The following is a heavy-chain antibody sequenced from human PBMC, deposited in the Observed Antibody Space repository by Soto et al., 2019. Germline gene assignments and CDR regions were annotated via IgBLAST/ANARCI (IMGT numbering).Heavy chain of an antibody. Sequence: PMRLSCPVSEFTFTSYGLHRVRQAPGKGLEWVAVISYDGSNKYYADSVKGRFTISRDNSKNTLYLQMNSLRAEDTAVYYCAKPLSYSSSSYYYYYMDVWGKGTTVTVSS. D-gene: IGHD6-13*01. J-gene: IGHJ6*03. V-gene: IGHV3-30*18. CDR2: ISYDGSNK. CDR1: EFTFTSYG. CDR3: AKPLSYSSSSYYYYYMDV.